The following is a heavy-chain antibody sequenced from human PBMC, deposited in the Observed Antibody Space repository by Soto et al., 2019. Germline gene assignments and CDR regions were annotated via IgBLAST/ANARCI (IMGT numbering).Heavy chain of an antibody. J-gene: IGHJ4*02. CDR3: AKGGPDGFCSGGRCYFDY. CDR2: ISWNSNII. Sequence: VQLVESGGGLVQPSRSLRLSCAASVFTFDDYAMHWGRRVPGKGLEWVSSISWNSNIIGYADSVKGRFTISRDNAKNSLYLQMNRLRPEDTALYYCAKGGPDGFCSGGRCYFDYWGQGTLVTVSS. CDR1: VFTFDDYA. V-gene: IGHV3-9*01. D-gene: IGHD2-15*01.